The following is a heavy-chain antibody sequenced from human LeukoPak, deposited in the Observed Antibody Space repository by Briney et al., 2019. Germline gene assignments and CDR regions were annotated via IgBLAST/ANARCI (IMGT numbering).Heavy chain of an antibody. Sequence: PGGSLRLSCAASGFTFSNAGMSWVRQAPGKGLEWVGSIKSKTDGGTTEYAAPVKGRFTISRDDSKNTLYLQMNSLKPEDTAVYYCTTIPNAWAELGFDDWGPGTLVTVSS. J-gene: IGHJ4*02. V-gene: IGHV3-15*01. CDR2: IKSKTDGGTT. CDR3: TTIPNAWAELGFDD. D-gene: IGHD2-8*01. CDR1: GFTFSNAG.